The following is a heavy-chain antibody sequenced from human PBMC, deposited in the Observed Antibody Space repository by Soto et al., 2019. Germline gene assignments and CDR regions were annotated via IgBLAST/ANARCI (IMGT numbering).Heavy chain of an antibody. D-gene: IGHD3-22*01. CDR3: ARVPSSYDSSGYYSFGWYFDL. V-gene: IGHV1-69*12. CDR2: IIPILGTA. CDR1: GGTFSSYA. J-gene: IGHJ2*01. Sequence: QVQLVQSGAEVNKPGSSVKVSCKASGGTFSSYAISWVRQAPGQGLEWMGGIIPILGTANYAQKFQGRVTITADESTSTAYMELSSLRSEDTAVYYCARVPSSYDSSGYYSFGWYFDLWGRGTLVTVSS.